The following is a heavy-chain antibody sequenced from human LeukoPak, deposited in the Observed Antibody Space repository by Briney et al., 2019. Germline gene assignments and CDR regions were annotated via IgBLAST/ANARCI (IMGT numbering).Heavy chain of an antibody. CDR3: ARDIYGDYWDY. D-gene: IGHD4-17*01. CDR2: INPNSGGT. V-gene: IGHV1-2*02. J-gene: IGHJ4*02. CDR1: GYTFTGYY. Sequence: ALVKVSCKASGYTFTGYYMHWVRQAPGQGLEWTGWINPNSGGTNYAQKFQGRVTMTRDTSISTAYMELSRLRSDDTAVYYCARDIYGDYWDYWGQGTLVTVSS.